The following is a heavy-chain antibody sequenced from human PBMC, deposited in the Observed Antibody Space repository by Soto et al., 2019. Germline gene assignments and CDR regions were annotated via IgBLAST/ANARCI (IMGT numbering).Heavy chain of an antibody. D-gene: IGHD2-15*01. Sequence: PSETLSLTCAVYGGSFSGYYWSWIRQPPGKGLEWMGEINHSGSTNYNPSLKSRVTISVDTSKNQFSLKLSSVTAADTAVYYCARYGYCSGGSCQASWYFDYWGQGTLVTVSS. CDR1: GGSFSGYY. CDR3: ARYGYCSGGSCQASWYFDY. V-gene: IGHV4-34*01. CDR2: INHSGST. J-gene: IGHJ4*02.